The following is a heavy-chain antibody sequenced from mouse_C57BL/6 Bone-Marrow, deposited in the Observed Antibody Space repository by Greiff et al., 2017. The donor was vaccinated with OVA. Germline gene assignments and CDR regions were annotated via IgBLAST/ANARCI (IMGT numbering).Heavy chain of an antibody. CDR1: GYTFTSYW. Sequence: VKLQQPGAELVRPGSSVKLSCKASGYTFTSYWMDWVKQRPGQGLEWIGNIYPSDSETHYNQKFKDKATLTVDKSSSTAYMQLSSLTSEDSAVYYCASRLGRGAMDYWGQGTSVTVSS. CDR2: IYPSDSET. D-gene: IGHD4-1*01. J-gene: IGHJ4*01. CDR3: ASRLGRGAMDY. V-gene: IGHV1-61*01.